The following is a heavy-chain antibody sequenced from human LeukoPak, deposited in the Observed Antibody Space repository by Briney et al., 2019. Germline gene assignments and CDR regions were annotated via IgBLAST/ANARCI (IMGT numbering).Heavy chain of an antibody. CDR3: ARGALTAVAV. CDR1: GFTFSNSA. Sequence: GGSLRLSCAASGFTFSNSAMTWLRQAPGKGPEWVSVISGPGDTTYYGDSVKGRLIVSRDSSKNILYLQMNNMRVDDTAVYFCARGALTAVAVWGQGTLVTVSS. D-gene: IGHD5-18*01. J-gene: IGHJ4*02. CDR2: ISGPGDTT. V-gene: IGHV3-23*01.